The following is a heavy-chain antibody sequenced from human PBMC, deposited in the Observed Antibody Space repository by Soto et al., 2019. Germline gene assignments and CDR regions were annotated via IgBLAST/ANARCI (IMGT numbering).Heavy chain of an antibody. CDR3: ARASRDSIVVVPAAMVSYYYYGMDV. Sequence: ASVKVSCKASGYTFTGYYMHWVRQAPGQGLEWMGWINPNSGGTNYAQKFQGWVTMTRDTSISTAYMELGRLRSDDTAVYYCARASRDSIVVVPAAMVSYYYYGMDVWGQGTTVTVSS. CDR1: GYTFTGYY. D-gene: IGHD2-2*01. J-gene: IGHJ6*02. V-gene: IGHV1-2*04. CDR2: INPNSGGT.